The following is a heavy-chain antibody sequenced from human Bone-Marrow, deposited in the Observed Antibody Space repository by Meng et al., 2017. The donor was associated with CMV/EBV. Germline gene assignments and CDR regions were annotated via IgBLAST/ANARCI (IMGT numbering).Heavy chain of an antibody. CDR2: ISPNSGDT. CDR1: GYTFTASY. CDR3: ARPALTSRDAFDI. Sequence: ASVKVSCEASGYTFTASYLHWVRQAPGQGLEWMGWISPNSGDTNYAQKFQGRVTMTRDTSISTAYMELSRLRSDDTAVYYCARPALTSRDAFDIWGQGTMVTVSS. J-gene: IGHJ3*02. V-gene: IGHV1-2*02.